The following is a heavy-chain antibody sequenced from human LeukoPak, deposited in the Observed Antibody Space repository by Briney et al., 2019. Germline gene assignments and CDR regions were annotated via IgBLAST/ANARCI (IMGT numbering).Heavy chain of an antibody. CDR3: ARGGGMATTPAGDAFDI. V-gene: IGHV3-21*01. CDR2: ISSSSSYI. Sequence: GGSLRLSCAASGFTFSSYSMNWVRQAPGKGLEWVSSISSSSSYIYYADSVKGRFTISRDNAKNSLYLQMNSLRAEDTAVYYCARGGGMATTPAGDAFDIWGQGTMVTVSS. J-gene: IGHJ3*02. D-gene: IGHD5-24*01. CDR1: GFTFSSYS.